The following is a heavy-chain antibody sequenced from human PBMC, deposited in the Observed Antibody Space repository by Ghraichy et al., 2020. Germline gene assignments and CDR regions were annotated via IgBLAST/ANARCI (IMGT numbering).Heavy chain of an antibody. D-gene: IGHD5-12*01. CDR2: ISGSGSTT. J-gene: IGHJ5*02. Sequence: GGSLRLSCVASGFTFNTSVMNWARQAPGKGLEWVSTISGSGSTTHYADSVKGRFTISRDNSKSTVYLLMNSLNAEDTAVYYCAQRAVANTRGFDLWGQGTLVTVSS. CDR3: AQRAVANTRGFDL. V-gene: IGHV3-23*01. CDR1: GFTFNTSV.